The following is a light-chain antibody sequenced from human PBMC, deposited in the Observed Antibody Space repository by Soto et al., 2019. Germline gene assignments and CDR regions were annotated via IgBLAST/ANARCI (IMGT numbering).Light chain of an antibody. Sequence: DIVMTQSPDSLAVSLGERATTNCKSSQSVLYSSNNKNYLAWYQQKPGQPPKLLIYWASTRESGVPDRFSGSGSRTDFTLTISSLQAEDVAVYYCQQYYSTPWTFGQGTRVEIK. J-gene: IGKJ1*01. CDR2: WAS. CDR1: QSVLYSSNNKNY. CDR3: QQYYSTPWT. V-gene: IGKV4-1*01.